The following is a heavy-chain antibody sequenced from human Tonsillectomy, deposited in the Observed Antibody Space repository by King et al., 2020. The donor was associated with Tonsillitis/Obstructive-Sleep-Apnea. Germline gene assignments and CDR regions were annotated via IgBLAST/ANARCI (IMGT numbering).Heavy chain of an antibody. Sequence: TLKESGPALVKPTQTLTLTCTFSGFSLSTSGMCVSWIRQPPGKALEWLARIDWDDDKYYSPSLKTRLTISKDTSKNQVVLTMTNMDPVDTATYYCARTGDYGIIDYWGQGTLVTVSS. CDR2: IDWDDDK. J-gene: IGHJ4*02. CDR3: ARTGDYGIIDY. D-gene: IGHD4-17*01. V-gene: IGHV2-70*11. CDR1: GFSLSTSGMC.